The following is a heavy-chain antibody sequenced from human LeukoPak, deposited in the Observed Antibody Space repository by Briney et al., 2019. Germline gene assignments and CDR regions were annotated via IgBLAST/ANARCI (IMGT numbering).Heavy chain of an antibody. Sequence: EASVKVSCKASGYTFTSYGISWVRQAPGQGLEWMGWISPYNGNTNYAQKLQGRVTMTTDTSTSTAYMELRSLRSDDTAVYYCARGLPGYFDAARYYYYYYMDVWGKGTTVTVSS. D-gene: IGHD3-9*01. CDR2: ISPYNGNT. J-gene: IGHJ6*03. V-gene: IGHV1-18*01. CDR1: GYTFTSYG. CDR3: ARGLPGYFDAARYYYYYYMDV.